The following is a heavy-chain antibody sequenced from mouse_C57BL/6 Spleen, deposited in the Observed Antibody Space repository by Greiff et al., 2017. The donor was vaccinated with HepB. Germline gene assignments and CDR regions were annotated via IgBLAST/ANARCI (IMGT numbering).Heavy chain of an antibody. J-gene: IGHJ3*01. D-gene: IGHD2-2*01. CDR2: ISSGGSYT. CDR1: GFTFSSYG. V-gene: IGHV5-6*01. CDR3: ASPSTMVTTSFAY. Sequence: EVKLVESGGDLVKPGGSLKLSCAASGFTFSSYGMSWVRQTPDKRLEWVATISSGGSYTYYPDSVKGRFTISRENAKNTLYLQMSSLKSEDTAMYYCASPSTMVTTSFAYWGQGTLVTVSA.